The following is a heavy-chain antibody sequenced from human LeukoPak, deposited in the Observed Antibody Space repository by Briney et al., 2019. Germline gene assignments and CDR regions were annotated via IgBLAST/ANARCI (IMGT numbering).Heavy chain of an antibody. D-gene: IGHD3-22*01. CDR2: IYHSGST. CDR1: GGSISSSNW. CDR3: ARPVVVLRSDAFDI. J-gene: IGHJ3*02. V-gene: IGHV4-4*02. Sequence: SGTLSLTCAVSGGSISSSNWWSWVRQPPGKGLEWIGEIYHSGSTNYNPSLKSRVTISVDTSKNQFSLKLSSVTAADTAVYYCARPVVVLRSDAFDIWGQGTMVTVSS.